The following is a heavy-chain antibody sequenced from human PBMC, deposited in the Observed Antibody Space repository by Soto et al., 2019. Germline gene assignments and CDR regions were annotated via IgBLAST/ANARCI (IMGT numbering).Heavy chain of an antibody. Sequence: GSLRLSCAASDFSLSPYWMHWVRQVPGRGLEWVARLSSDGFGAAYADSVKGRFFISRDIARNTLSLQMNSLRADDTAVYYCARDLGGPDYWGRGTSVTVSS. J-gene: IGHJ4*02. CDR2: LSSDGFGA. D-gene: IGHD3-16*01. CDR1: DFSLSPYW. V-gene: IGHV3-74*03. CDR3: ARDLGGPDY.